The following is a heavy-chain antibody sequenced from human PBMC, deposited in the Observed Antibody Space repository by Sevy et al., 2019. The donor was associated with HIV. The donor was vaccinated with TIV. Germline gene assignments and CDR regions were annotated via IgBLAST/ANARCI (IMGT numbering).Heavy chain of an antibody. CDR2: ISYDGSRK. CDR3: ARDLALSGSYSWLAY. J-gene: IGHJ4*02. V-gene: IGHV3-30*14. Sequence: GGSLRLSCAASGFTFSSYTMHWVRQAPGKGLEWVAFISYDGSRKYYPDSVKGRFTISRDNSKNTLYLQMNNLRAEDTAVFYCARDLALSGSYSWLAYWGQGTLVTVSS. CDR1: GFTFSSYT. D-gene: IGHD1-26*01.